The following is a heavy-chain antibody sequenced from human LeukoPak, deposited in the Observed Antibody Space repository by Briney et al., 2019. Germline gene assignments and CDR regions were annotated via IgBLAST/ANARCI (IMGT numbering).Heavy chain of an antibody. CDR1: GFTVSSNY. J-gene: IGHJ4*02. Sequence: PGGSLRLSCAASGFTVSSNYMSWVRQAPGKGLEWVSVIYSGGSTYYADSVKGRFTISRHNSKNTLYLQMNSLRAEDTAVYYCARGLRVAGPDYYFDYWGQGTLVTVSS. CDR2: IYSGGST. CDR3: ARGLRVAGPDYYFDY. V-gene: IGHV3-53*04. D-gene: IGHD6-19*01.